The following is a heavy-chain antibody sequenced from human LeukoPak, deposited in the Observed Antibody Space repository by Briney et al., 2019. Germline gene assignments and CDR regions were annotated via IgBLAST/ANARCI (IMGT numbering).Heavy chain of an antibody. CDR3: VRQPGHYYYYIDV. J-gene: IGHJ6*03. CDR1: GGSISSDY. V-gene: IGHV4-59*08. CDR2: IYYTGSA. Sequence: PSETLSLTCSVSGGSISSDYWSWIRQSPGKGLEWIGDIYYTGSANYNPSLRSRVTMSVDTSKVQFSLKLSSLTAADTAVYYCVRQPGHYYYYIDVWGKGTTVT.